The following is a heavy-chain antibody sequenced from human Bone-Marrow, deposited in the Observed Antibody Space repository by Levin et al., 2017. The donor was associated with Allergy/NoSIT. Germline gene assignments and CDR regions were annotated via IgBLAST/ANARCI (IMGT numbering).Heavy chain of an antibody. CDR1: GFTFRNNG. D-gene: IGHD2/OR15-2a*01. J-gene: IGHJ4*02. Sequence: GGSLRLSCAASGFTFRNNGFHWVRQAPGKGLEWVAFISYDGTTIYYAESVKGRFTISRDNSKNMLYLQMTSLRVEDTAVYYCATPPATHTTYWGQGTLVTVS. CDR2: ISYDGTTI. CDR3: ATPPATHTTY. V-gene: IGHV3-30*04.